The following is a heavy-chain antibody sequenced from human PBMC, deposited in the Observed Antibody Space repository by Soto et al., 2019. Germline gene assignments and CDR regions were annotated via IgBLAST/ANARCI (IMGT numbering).Heavy chain of an antibody. CDR2: ISSRSDI. J-gene: IGHJ6*02. CDR3: AREYTAWPLAYGLDV. Sequence: GGSLRLSCVGSGFTFSAYSINWVRQAPGKGLEWVSSISSRSDIYYADSVKGRFTISRDNAKNSVSLQMNSLRAEDTAVYYCAREYTAWPLAYGLDVWGQGTTVTVSS. V-gene: IGHV3-21*01. CDR1: GFTFSAYS. D-gene: IGHD2-2*02.